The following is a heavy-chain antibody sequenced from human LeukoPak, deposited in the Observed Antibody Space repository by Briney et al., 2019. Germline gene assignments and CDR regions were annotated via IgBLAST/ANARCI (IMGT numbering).Heavy chain of an antibody. Sequence: SETLSLTCTVSGGSISSYYWSWIRQPAGKGLEWIGRIYTSGSTNYNPSLKGRVTMSVDTSKNQFSLKLSSVTAADTAVYYCARDSYYGSGSYYGYWGQGTLVTVSS. CDR3: ARDSYYGSGSYYGY. CDR2: IYTSGST. CDR1: GGSISSYY. J-gene: IGHJ4*02. V-gene: IGHV4-4*07. D-gene: IGHD3-10*01.